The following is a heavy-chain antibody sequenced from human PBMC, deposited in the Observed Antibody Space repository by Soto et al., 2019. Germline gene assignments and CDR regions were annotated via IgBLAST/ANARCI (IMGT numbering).Heavy chain of an antibody. V-gene: IGHV1-69*01. CDR3: ERVLPDSSGYYLPTINWFDR. CDR2: IIPIFGTA. CDR1: GGTFSSYA. J-gene: IGHJ5*02. Sequence: QVQLVQSGAEVKKPGSSVKVSCKASGGTFSSYAISWVRQAPGQGLEWMGGIIPIFGTANYAQKFQGRVTITADESTSTAYMELSSLRSEDTAVYYCERVLPDSSGYYLPTINWFDRWGQGTLVTVSS. D-gene: IGHD3-22*01.